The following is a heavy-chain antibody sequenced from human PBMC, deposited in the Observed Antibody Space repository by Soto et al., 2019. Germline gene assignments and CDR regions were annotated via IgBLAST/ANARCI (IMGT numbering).Heavy chain of an antibody. V-gene: IGHV3-23*01. CDR3: AKVWQGLCINTYDFDY. D-gene: IGHD3-22*01. CDR1: GFTFSSYA. J-gene: IGHJ4*02. Sequence: EVQLLESGGGLVQPGGSLRLSCAASGFTFSSYAMSWVRQAPGKGLEWVSAISGSGGSTYYADSVKGRFTISRDNSKNTLYLQMNSVRAEDTAVYYCAKVWQGLCINTYDFDYWGQGTLVTVSS. CDR2: ISGSGGST.